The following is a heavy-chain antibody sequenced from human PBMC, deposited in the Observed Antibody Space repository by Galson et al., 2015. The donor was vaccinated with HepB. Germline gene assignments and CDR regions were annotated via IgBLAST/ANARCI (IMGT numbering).Heavy chain of an antibody. D-gene: IGHD2-21*01. J-gene: IGHJ4*02. CDR2: IKKDASGR. V-gene: IGHV3-7*01. CDR3: ASVVAGY. Sequence: SLRLSCAASGFTFSSYAMHWVRQTPGKGLEWVASIKKDASGRYYVDSVKSRFTISRDNGKNSLSLEMSSLRVEDAAVYYCASVVAGYWGQGTLVTVSS. CDR1: GFTFSSYA.